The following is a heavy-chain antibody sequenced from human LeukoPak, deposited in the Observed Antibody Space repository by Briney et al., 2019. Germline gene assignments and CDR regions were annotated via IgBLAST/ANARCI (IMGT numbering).Heavy chain of an antibody. Sequence: ASVKVSCKASGYTFTNYYIHWMRQAPGQGLEWMGIINPSGGSRSYESEFQGRVTMTRVTSTSTVYMELSSLRSEDTGVYYCAREREFGSGSYYFDYWGQGTLVTVAS. CDR2: INPSGGSR. J-gene: IGHJ4*02. CDR3: AREREFGSGSYYFDY. D-gene: IGHD6-19*01. V-gene: IGHV1-46*01. CDR1: GYTFTNYY.